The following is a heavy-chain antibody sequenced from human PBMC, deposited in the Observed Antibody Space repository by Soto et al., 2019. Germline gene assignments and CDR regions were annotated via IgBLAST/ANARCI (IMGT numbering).Heavy chain of an antibody. Sequence: PSETLSLTCAVSGFSISSGYFWGWIRQPPGKGPEWLGSIHHSGTTYYNPSVKGRVTISVDTSKNQSSLKMSSVTAADTAVYYCARDSSGYYWFDPWGQGTLVTVSS. CDR1: GFSISSGYF. D-gene: IGHD3-22*01. CDR2: IHHSGTT. J-gene: IGHJ5*02. V-gene: IGHV4-38-2*02. CDR3: ARDSSGYYWFDP.